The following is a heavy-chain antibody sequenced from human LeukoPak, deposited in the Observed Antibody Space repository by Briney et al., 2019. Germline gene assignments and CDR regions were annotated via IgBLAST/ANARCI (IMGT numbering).Heavy chain of an antibody. CDR2: FYYTGST. V-gene: IGHV4-39*01. J-gene: IGHJ4*02. D-gene: IGHD6-19*01. CDR1: GGSISSSDYY. CDR3: ARQGYSSGWTGHFDY. Sequence: SETLSLTCTVSGGSISSSDYYWGWIRQPPGKGLEWIGNFYYTGSTYYNPSLTSRVTISVDTSKNQFSLNLSAVTAADTAVYFCARQGYSSGWTGHFDYWGQGTLVTVSS.